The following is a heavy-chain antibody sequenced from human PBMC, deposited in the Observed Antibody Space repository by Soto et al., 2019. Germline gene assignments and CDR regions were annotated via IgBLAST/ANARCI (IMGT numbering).Heavy chain of an antibody. D-gene: IGHD2-21*02. CDR2: IYYSGST. J-gene: IGHJ6*02. CDR1: GGSISSGDYY. CDR3: ARVNCGGDCYSFLYYYYGMDV. V-gene: IGHV4-30-4*01. Sequence: SETLSLTCTVSGGSISSGDYYWSWIRQPPGKGLEWIGYIYYSGSTYYNPSLKSRVTISVDTSKNQFSLKLSSVTAADTAAYYCARVNCGGDCYSFLYYYYGMDVWGQGTTVTVSS.